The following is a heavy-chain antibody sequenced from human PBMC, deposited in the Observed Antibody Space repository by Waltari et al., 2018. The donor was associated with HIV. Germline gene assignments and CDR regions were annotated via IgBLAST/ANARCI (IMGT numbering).Heavy chain of an antibody. CDR2: IYYSGRN. J-gene: IGHJ2*01. V-gene: IGHV4-59*08. CDR3: ARRGSIAARRWYFDL. Sequence: QVQLQESGPGLVKPSETLSLTCTVSGGSIRSYYWSWIRQPPGKGLEWIGYIYYSGRNNYNPSLKSRVTISVDTSKNQFSLKLSSVTAADTAVYYCARRGSIAARRWYFDLWGRGTLVTVSS. CDR1: GGSIRSYY. D-gene: IGHD6-6*01.